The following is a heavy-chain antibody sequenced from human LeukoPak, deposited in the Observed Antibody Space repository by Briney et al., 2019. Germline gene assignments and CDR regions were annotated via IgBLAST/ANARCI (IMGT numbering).Heavy chain of an antibody. CDR2: IYYSGST. J-gene: IGHJ4*02. D-gene: IGHD6-19*01. CDR3: ARTGSYSSGWYDY. Sequence: PSETLSLTCTVFGGSVSSYYWSWIRQPPGKGLEWIGYIYYSGSTNYNPSLKSRVTISVDTSKNQFSLKLSSVTAADTAVYYCARTGSYSSGWYDYWGQGTLVTVSS. CDR1: GGSVSSYY. V-gene: IGHV4-59*02.